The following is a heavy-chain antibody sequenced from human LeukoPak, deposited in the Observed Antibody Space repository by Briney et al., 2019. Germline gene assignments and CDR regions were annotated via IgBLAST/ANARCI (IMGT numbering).Heavy chain of an antibody. CDR1: GFTFSSYW. V-gene: IGHV3-66*01. D-gene: IGHD1-26*01. Sequence: GGSLRLSCAASGFTFSSYWMSWVRQAPGKGLEWVSVIYSGGSTYYADSVKGRFTISRDNSKNTLYLQMNSLRAEDTAVYYCARDRMGATPTYWGQGTLVTVSS. J-gene: IGHJ4*02. CDR3: ARDRMGATPTY. CDR2: IYSGGST.